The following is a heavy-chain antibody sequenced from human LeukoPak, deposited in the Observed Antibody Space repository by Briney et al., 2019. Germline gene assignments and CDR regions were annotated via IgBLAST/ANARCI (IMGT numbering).Heavy chain of an antibody. CDR3: AREGVGAAGKLDY. V-gene: IGHV4-59*01. CDR2: IYYSGST. CDR1: VGLNRIYY. D-gene: IGHD6-13*01. J-gene: IGHJ4*01. Sequence: AETLTLPCTVSVGLNRIYYRRCVRQPPGRGLEWIGYIYYSGSTNYNPSLDSQFPISLDTYQTQFSMNLISVTAAATAVYYCAREGVGAAGKLDYWEQRWVVSVSS.